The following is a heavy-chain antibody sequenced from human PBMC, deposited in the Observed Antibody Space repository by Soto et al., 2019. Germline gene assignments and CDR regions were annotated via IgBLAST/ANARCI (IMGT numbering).Heavy chain of an antibody. CDR2: FDPEDGET. J-gene: IGHJ4*02. CDR1: GYTLTELS. D-gene: IGHD1-26*01. CDR3: AREWPGQWELRGGYFDY. Sequence: ASVKVSCKVSGYTLTELSMHWVRQAPGKGLEWMGGFDPEDGETIYAQKFQGRVTMTRDTSISTAYMELSRLRSDDTAVYYCAREWPGQWELRGGYFDYWGQVTLVTVSS. V-gene: IGHV1-24*01.